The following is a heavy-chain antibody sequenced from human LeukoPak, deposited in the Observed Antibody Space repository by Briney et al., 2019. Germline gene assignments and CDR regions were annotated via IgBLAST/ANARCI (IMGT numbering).Heavy chain of an antibody. CDR1: GFSISDYY. J-gene: IGHJ4*02. Sequence: PGGSLRLSCDASGFSISDYYMSWIRQSPGKGLEWISYITSGAGSTKYADSVKGRFTISRDKAKNSVALQLNSLRAKDTAVYYCTKERRGTYYAFESWGQGTLVTVSS. V-gene: IGHV3-11*01. CDR2: ITSGAGST. D-gene: IGHD3-16*01. CDR3: TKERRGTYYAFES.